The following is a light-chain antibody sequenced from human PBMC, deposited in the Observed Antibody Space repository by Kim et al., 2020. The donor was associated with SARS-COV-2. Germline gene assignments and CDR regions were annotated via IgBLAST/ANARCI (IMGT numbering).Light chain of an antibody. CDR3: QAWDSSTVL. Sequence: VSPGQTASITCSGNKLGDKYACWYQQKPGQSPVLVIYQDSKRPSGIPERFSGSSSGNTATLTISGTQAMDEADYYCQAWDSSTVLFGGGTQLTVL. J-gene: IGLJ2*01. CDR2: QDS. V-gene: IGLV3-1*01. CDR1: KLGDKY.